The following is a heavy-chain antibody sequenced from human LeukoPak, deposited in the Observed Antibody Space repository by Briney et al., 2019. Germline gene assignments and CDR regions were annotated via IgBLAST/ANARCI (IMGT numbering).Heavy chain of an antibody. D-gene: IGHD4-17*01. V-gene: IGHV1-18*01. CDR1: GYTFTKYG. CDR2: ISTYNGNT. Sequence: ASVTVSCKASGYTFTKYGITWVRQAPGQGLEWMGWISTYNGNTNYAQKLQGRVTMTTDTSTSTAYMELRSLISDDAAVYYRARGDDYGDYWGLYWGQGTLVTVSS. CDR3: ARGDDYGDYWGLY. J-gene: IGHJ4*02.